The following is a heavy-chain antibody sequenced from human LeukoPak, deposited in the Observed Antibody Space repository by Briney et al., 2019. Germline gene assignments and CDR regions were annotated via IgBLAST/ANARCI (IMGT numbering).Heavy chain of an antibody. D-gene: IGHD5-18*01. CDR2: IIPIFGTA. CDR3: ARGEGYNSFDY. Sequence: GALVKVSCKASGGTFSSYAISWVRQAPGQGLEWMGGIIPIFGTANYAQKFQGRVTITADKSTSTAYMELSSLRSEDTAVYYCARGEGYNSFDYWGQGTLVTVSS. J-gene: IGHJ4*02. V-gene: IGHV1-69*06. CDR1: GGTFSSYA.